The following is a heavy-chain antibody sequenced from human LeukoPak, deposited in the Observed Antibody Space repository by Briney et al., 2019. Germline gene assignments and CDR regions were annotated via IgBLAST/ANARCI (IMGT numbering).Heavy chain of an antibody. Sequence: GGSLRLSCAASGFTFSSYSMNWVRQAPGKGLEWVSSISGSSSYIYYADSVKGRFTISRDNAKNSLYLQMNSLRAEDTAMYYCARGLWFGEIGFDYWGQGTLVTVSS. CDR3: ARGLWFGEIGFDY. CDR1: GFTFSSYS. CDR2: ISGSSSYI. V-gene: IGHV3-21*01. J-gene: IGHJ4*02. D-gene: IGHD3-10*01.